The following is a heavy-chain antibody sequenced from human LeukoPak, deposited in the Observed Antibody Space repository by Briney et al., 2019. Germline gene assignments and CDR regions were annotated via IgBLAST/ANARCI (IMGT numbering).Heavy chain of an antibody. J-gene: IGHJ4*02. Sequence: GSSVKVSCKASGGTFSSYAISWVRQAPGQGLEWMGGIIPIFGTANYAQKFQGRVTITTNESTSTAYMELSSLRSEDTAVYYCAMSWYERSYSSSWSIFDYWGQGTLVTVSS. CDR2: IIPIFGTA. V-gene: IGHV1-69*05. CDR3: AMSWYERSYSSSWSIFDY. D-gene: IGHD6-13*01. CDR1: GGTFSSYA.